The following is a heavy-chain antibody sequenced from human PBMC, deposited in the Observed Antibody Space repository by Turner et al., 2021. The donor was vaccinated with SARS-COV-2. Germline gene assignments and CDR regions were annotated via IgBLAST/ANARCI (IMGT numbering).Heavy chain of an antibody. J-gene: IGHJ4*02. CDR2: TSYDGSNK. CDR3: AKQQGLYSNPMYYFDY. Sequence: QVQLVESGGGVVQPGRSLRLSCAASGFTFSSYGMHWVRQATGKGLEWVAVTSYDGSNKYYADSVKGRFTISRDNSKNTLYLQMTSLRAEDTAVYYCAKQQGLYSNPMYYFDYWGQGTLVTVSS. CDR1: GFTFSSYG. D-gene: IGHD4-4*01. V-gene: IGHV3-30*18.